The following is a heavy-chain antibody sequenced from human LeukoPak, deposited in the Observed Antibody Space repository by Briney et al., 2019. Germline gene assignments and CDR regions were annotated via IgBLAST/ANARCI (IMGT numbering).Heavy chain of an antibody. CDR3: TGSFGELTFFDY. J-gene: IGHJ4*02. Sequence: PGGSLRLSCTVSGFTVSSNSMSWVRQAPGKGLEWVGFIRSKAYGGTTENAASVKGRFTISRDDSKSIAYLQMNSLKTEDTAVYYCTGSFGELTFFDYWGLGTLVTVSS. CDR1: GFTVSSNS. V-gene: IGHV3-49*04. D-gene: IGHD3-10*01. CDR2: IRSKAYGGTT.